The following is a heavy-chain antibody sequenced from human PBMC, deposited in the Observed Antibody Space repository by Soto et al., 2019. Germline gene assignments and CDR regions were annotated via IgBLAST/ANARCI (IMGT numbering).Heavy chain of an antibody. CDR3: ARDALHDYGDSDAFDI. CDR2: ISSSGSTI. CDR1: GFTFSDYY. V-gene: IGHV3-11*01. D-gene: IGHD4-17*01. J-gene: IGHJ3*02. Sequence: GGSLRLSCAASGFTFSDYYMSWIRQAPGKGLEWVSYISSSGSTIYYADSVKGRFTISRDNAKNSLYLQMNSLRAEDTAVYYCARDALHDYGDSDAFDIWGQGTMVTVSS.